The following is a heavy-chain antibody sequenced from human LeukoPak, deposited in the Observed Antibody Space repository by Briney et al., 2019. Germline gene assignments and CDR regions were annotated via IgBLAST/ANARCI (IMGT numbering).Heavy chain of an antibody. Sequence: PSQTLSLTCTVSAGSISSYYWGWIWQPAGEGLEWIGRIYSSGSTNYNPSLKSRVTMSVDTSKNQFSLKLTSVTAADTAVYYCARGVYGSGDYWGQGTLVTVSS. D-gene: IGHD3-10*01. CDR3: ARGVYGSGDY. J-gene: IGHJ4*02. V-gene: IGHV4-4*07. CDR1: AGSISSYY. CDR2: IYSSGST.